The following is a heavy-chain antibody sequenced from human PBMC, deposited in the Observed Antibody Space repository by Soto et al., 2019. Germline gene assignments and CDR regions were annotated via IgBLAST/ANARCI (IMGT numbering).Heavy chain of an antibody. J-gene: IGHJ4*02. CDR3: ARDRVDSSYDY. V-gene: IGHV1-69*04. CDR2: IIPILGIA. Sequence: QVQLVQSGAEVKKPGSSVKVSCKASGGTFSSYPISWVRQAPGQGLEWMGRIIPILGIANYAQKFQGRVTITADKSTSTAYMELSSLRSEDTAVYYCARDRVDSSYDYWGQGTLVTVSS. D-gene: IGHD6-13*01. CDR1: GGTFSSYP.